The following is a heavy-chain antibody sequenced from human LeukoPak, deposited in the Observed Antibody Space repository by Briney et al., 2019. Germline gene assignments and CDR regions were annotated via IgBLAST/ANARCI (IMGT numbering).Heavy chain of an antibody. Sequence: GASVKVSCKTSGYTFIGHYIHWVRQAPGQGLEWMGWINPKNGGAASAPKFQGRVTMTRDRSISTVYMELSSLTSDDTAVYYCARGPLLRYFDWLLSVHYYYMDVWGKGTTVTISS. J-gene: IGHJ6*03. CDR2: INPKNGGA. CDR1: GYTFIGHY. D-gene: IGHD3-9*01. V-gene: IGHV1-2*07. CDR3: ARGPLLRYFDWLLSVHYYYMDV.